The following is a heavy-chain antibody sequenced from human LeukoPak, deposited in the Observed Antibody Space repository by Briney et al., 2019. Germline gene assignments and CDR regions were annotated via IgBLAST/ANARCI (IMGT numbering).Heavy chain of an antibody. V-gene: IGHV3-23*01. J-gene: IGHJ4*02. CDR2: ISGSGGST. Sequence: GGSLRLSCAASRFTFSSYAMSWVRQAPGKGPEWVSAISGSGGSTYYPDSVKGRFTISRDNSKNTLYLQMNSLRAEDTAVYYCARVRLGDGSTYYYPYFDYWGQGTLVTVSS. D-gene: IGHD3-22*01. CDR3: ARVRLGDGSTYYYPYFDY. CDR1: RFTFSSYA.